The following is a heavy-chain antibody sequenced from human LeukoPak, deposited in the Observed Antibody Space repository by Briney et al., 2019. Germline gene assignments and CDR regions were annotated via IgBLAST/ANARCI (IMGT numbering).Heavy chain of an antibody. CDR1: GYTFTSYG. J-gene: IGHJ6*03. CDR2: SDPEDGET. CDR3: ATVSGTTTLDDYYYMDV. V-gene: IGHV1-24*01. Sequence: VASVKVSCKASGYTFTSYGISWVRQAPGQGLEWMGGSDPEDGETIYAQKFQGRVTMTEDTSTDTAYMELSSLRSEDTAVYYCATVSGTTTLDDYYYMDVRGKGTTVTVSS. D-gene: IGHD1-1*01.